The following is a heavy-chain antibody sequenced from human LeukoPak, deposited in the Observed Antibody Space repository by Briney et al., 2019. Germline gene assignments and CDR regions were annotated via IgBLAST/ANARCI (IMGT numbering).Heavy chain of an antibody. CDR1: GGSIRSSYYY. J-gene: IGHJ4*02. V-gene: IGHV4-39*07. D-gene: IGHD4-17*01. CDR3: ARGGTDYGDYVFDY. Sequence: SETLSLTCTVSGGSIRSSYYYWGWIRQPPGKGLEWIGYIYHSGSTYYNPSLKSRVTISVDRSKNQFSLKLSSVTAADTAVYYCARGGTDYGDYVFDYWGQGTLVTVSS. CDR2: IYHSGST.